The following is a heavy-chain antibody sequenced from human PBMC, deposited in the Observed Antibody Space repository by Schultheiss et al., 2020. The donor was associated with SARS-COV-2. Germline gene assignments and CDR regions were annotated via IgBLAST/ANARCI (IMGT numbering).Heavy chain of an antibody. CDR1: GFTFSSYG. CDR3: ARCGGYDSDY. J-gene: IGHJ4*02. V-gene: IGHV3-NL1*01. CDR2: IYSGGST. D-gene: IGHD5-12*01. Sequence: GESLKISCAASGFTFSSYGMHWVRQAPGKGLEWVSVIYSGGSTYYADSVKGRFTISRDNSKNTLYLQMNSLRAEDTAVYYCARCGGYDSDYWGQGTLVTVSS.